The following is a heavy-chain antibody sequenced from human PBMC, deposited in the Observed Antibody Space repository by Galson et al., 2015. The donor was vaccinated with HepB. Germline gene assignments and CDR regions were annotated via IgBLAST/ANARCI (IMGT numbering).Heavy chain of an antibody. CDR3: AREGGRSSAYDENYYYYAMDV. Sequence: SLRLSCAASGFTFSSYSMNWVRQAPGKGLEWVSYISSSSGTIYYADSVKGRFTISRDNAKNSLYLQMNSLRDEDTAVYYCAREGGRSSAYDENYYYYAMDVWGQATTVSVSS. CDR2: ISSSSGTI. V-gene: IGHV3-48*02. CDR1: GFTFSSYS. D-gene: IGHD5-12*01. J-gene: IGHJ6*02.